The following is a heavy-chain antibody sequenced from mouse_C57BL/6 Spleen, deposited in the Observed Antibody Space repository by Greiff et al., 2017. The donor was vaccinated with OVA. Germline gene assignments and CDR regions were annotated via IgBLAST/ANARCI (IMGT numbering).Heavy chain of an antibody. CDR2: IDPSDSYT. CDR3: ARDGNYYGSSPYFDY. J-gene: IGHJ2*01. D-gene: IGHD1-1*01. CDR1: GYTFTSYW. Sequence: QVQLQQPGAELVRPGTSVKLSCKASGYTFTSYWMHWVKQRPGQGLEWIGVIDPSDSYTNYNQKFKGKATLTVDTSSSTAYMQLSSLTSEDSAVYYCARDGNYYGSSPYFDYWGQGTTLTVSS. V-gene: IGHV1-59*01.